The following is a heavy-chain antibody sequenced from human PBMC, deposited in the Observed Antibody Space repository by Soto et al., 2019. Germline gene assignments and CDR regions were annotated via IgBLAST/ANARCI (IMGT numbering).Heavy chain of an antibody. Sequence: EVHLVESGGDLVQRGGSLRLSCAASGFTFSIYSMNWVRQAPGKGLEWFSYITSDTKTIKYADSVKGRFTTSRDNAKNSVYLQMNSLRDEDTAVYYCARSVEGHFDYWGQGTVVTVSS. CDR2: ITSDTKTI. V-gene: IGHV3-48*02. CDR1: GFTFSIYS. D-gene: IGHD6-19*01. CDR3: ARSVEGHFDY. J-gene: IGHJ4*02.